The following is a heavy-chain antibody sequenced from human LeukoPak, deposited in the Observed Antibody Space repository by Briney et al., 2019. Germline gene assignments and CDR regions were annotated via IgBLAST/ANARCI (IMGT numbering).Heavy chain of an antibody. J-gene: IGHJ4*02. CDR2: IRSKAYGGTT. CDR3: TRARYSSGWCLQFDY. CDR1: GFTFGDYA. Sequence: PGGSLRLSCRASGFTFGDYAMSWVRQAPGKGLEWVGFIRSKAYGGTTEYAASVKGRFTISRDDSKSIAYLQMNSLKTEDTAVYYCTRARYSSGWCLQFDYWGQGTLVTVSS. V-gene: IGHV3-49*04. D-gene: IGHD6-19*01.